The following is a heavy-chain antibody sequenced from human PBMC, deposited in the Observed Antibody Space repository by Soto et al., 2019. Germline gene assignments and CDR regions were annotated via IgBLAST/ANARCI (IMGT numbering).Heavy chain of an antibody. V-gene: IGHV1-8*01. J-gene: IGHJ4*02. CDR1: GYTFTSYD. CDR2: MNPNSGNT. CDR3: AITHLRFGEHHY. Sequence: QGQLVQSGAEVKKPGASVKVSCKASGYTFTSYDINWVRQATGQGLEWMGWMNPNSGNTGYAQKFQGRVTMTRNTSISTAYLELSSLRSEDTAVYYCAITHLRFGEHHYWGQGTLVTVSS. D-gene: IGHD3-10*01.